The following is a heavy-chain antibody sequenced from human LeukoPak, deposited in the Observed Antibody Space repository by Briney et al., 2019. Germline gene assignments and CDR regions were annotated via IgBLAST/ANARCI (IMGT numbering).Heavy chain of an antibody. Sequence: SETLSLTCAVYGGSFGGYYWRWIRQPPGKGLEWIGEINHSGSTNYNPSLKSRVTISVDTSKNQFSLKLSSVTAADTAVYYCARGLSPRINMVRGVRPPFRGVFDYWGQGTLVTVSS. CDR2: INHSGST. D-gene: IGHD3-10*01. J-gene: IGHJ4*02. CDR3: ARGLSPRINMVRGVRPPFRGVFDY. V-gene: IGHV4-34*01. CDR1: GGSFGGYY.